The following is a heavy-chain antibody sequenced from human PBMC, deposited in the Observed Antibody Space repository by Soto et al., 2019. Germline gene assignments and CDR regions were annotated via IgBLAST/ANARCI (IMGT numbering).Heavy chain of an antibody. CDR1: GFTLTNNG. D-gene: IGHD6-19*01. J-gene: IGHJ6*02. Sequence: GGSLRLSCVASGFTLTNNGMHWVRQAPGQGLEWVAVISYDGSNKYYADSVKGRFTISRDNSKNTLYLQMNSLRAEDTAVYYCAKDLWSEQWLAFDGMDVWGQGTTVTVSS. CDR3: AKDLWSEQWLAFDGMDV. CDR2: ISYDGSNK. V-gene: IGHV3-30*18.